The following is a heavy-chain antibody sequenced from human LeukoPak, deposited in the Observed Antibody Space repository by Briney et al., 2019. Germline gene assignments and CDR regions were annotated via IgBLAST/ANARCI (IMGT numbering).Heavy chain of an antibody. D-gene: IGHD3-10*01. J-gene: IGHJ4*02. V-gene: IGHV3-23*01. CDR2: ISGSGGST. Sequence: GGSLRLPCAASGFTFSSYAMSWVRQAPGKGLEWVSAISGSGGSTYYADSVKGRFTISRDNSKNTLYLQMNSLRAEDTAVYYCAKDTYYGSGSPFDYWGQGTLVTVSS. CDR3: AKDTYYGSGSPFDY. CDR1: GFTFSSYA.